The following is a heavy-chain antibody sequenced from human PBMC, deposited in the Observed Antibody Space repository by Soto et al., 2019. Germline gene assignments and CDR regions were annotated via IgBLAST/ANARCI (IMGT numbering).Heavy chain of an antibody. J-gene: IGHJ4*02. D-gene: IGHD3-3*01. Sequence: GGSLRLSCAASGFTFSSYGMHWVRRAPGKGLEWVAVISYDGSNKYYADSVKGRFTISRDNSKNTLYLQMNSLRAEGTAVYYCAKGNDFWSGYPPTYFDYWGQGTLVTVSS. CDR2: ISYDGSNK. CDR1: GFTFSSYG. V-gene: IGHV3-30*18. CDR3: AKGNDFWSGYPPTYFDY.